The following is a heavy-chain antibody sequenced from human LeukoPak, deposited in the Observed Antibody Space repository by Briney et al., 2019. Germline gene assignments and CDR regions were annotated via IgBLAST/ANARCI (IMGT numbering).Heavy chain of an antibody. J-gene: IGHJ6*02. CDR3: ARGGGTMVRGASNYFYYVMDV. Sequence: ASVKVSCKASGYTFTGYYIHWVRQTPGQGLEWMGWINPNSGGTNCAQKFQGRVTMTRDTSISTAYMELSRLRSDDTAVYYCARGGGTMVRGASNYFYYVMDVWGQGTTVTVSS. V-gene: IGHV1-2*02. CDR2: INPNSGGT. CDR1: GYTFTGYY. D-gene: IGHD3-10*01.